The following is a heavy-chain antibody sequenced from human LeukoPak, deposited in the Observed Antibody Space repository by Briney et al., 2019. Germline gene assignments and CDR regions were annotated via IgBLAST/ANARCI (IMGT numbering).Heavy chain of an antibody. CDR1: GFTFSNYY. CDR2: ISGSGGST. V-gene: IGHV3-23*01. Sequence: PGGSLRLSCAASGFTFSNYYISWVRQAPGKGLEWVSGISGSGGSTYYADSVKGRFTISRDNSKNTLYLQMNSLRAEDTAVYYCAKGYSSSWFPGGDWFDPWGQGTLVTVSS. D-gene: IGHD6-13*01. J-gene: IGHJ5*02. CDR3: AKGYSSSWFPGGDWFDP.